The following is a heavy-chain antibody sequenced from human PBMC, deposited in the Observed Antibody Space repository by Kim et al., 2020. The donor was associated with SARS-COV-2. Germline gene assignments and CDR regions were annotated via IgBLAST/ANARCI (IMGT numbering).Heavy chain of an antibody. J-gene: IGHJ4*02. CDR2: IHYSGTS. D-gene: IGHD3-16*01. Sequence: SETLSLTCPVSGGSINSYYWNWVRQPPGKGLEWIGFIHYSGTSNYNPSLKSRVTISMDTSKNQFSLRLSSVTAADTAMYYCARRVGYYIDYWGQGTLVTV. CDR3: ARRVGYYIDY. V-gene: IGHV4-59*01. CDR1: GGSINSYY.